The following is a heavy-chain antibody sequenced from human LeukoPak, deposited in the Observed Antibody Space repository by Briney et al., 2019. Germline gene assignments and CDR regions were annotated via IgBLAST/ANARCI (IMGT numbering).Heavy chain of an antibody. J-gene: IGHJ6*03. Sequence: PSQTLTLTCTVSGGSISSGSYYWSWIWQPAGKGLEWIGRIYTSGSTNYNPSLKSRVTISVDTSKNQFSLKLSSVTAADTAVYYCAREDFDCSSTSCYIRDYYYYYMGVWGKGTTVTVSS. CDR3: AREDFDCSSTSCYIRDYYYYYMGV. CDR2: IYTSGST. CDR1: GGSISSGSYY. D-gene: IGHD2-2*02. V-gene: IGHV4-61*02.